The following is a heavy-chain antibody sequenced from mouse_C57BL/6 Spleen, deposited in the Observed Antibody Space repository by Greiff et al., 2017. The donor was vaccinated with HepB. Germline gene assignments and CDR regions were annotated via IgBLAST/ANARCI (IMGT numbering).Heavy chain of an antibody. CDR3: ARPYYGSSYLYFDV. V-gene: IGHV2-2*01. J-gene: IGHJ1*03. CDR1: GFSLTSYG. CDR2: IWSGGST. Sequence: QVQLQESGPGLVQPSQRLSITCTASGFSLTSYGVHWVRQSPGKGLEWLGVIWSGGSTDYNAAFISRLSISKDNSKSQVFFKMNSLQADDTALYYCARPYYGSSYLYFDVWGTGTTVTVSS. D-gene: IGHD1-1*01.